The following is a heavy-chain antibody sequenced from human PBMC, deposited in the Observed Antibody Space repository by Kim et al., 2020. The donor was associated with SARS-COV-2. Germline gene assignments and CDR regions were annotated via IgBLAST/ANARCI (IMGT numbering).Heavy chain of an antibody. CDR3: AKEIAPYNPNYYGMDV. Sequence: SVECRFTIARDNSKNTLYLQMNSLRAEDTAVYYCAKEIAPYNPNYYGMDVWGQGTTVTVSS. J-gene: IGHJ6*02. D-gene: IGHD1-1*01. V-gene: IGHV3-23*01.